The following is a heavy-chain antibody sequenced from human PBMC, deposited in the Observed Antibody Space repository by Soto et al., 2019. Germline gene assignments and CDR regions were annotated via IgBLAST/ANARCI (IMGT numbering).Heavy chain of an antibody. CDR1: GGSVYNNGYY. V-gene: IGHV4-39*01. Sequence: SETLSLTCSVSGGSVYNNGYYWGWVRQPPGKGLEWIGCIYYNGKTYSNPSLESRVTMSVDTSKNEFSLKLGSVTAADTAFYYCARLVGNPYYLHYWGQGALVTVS. CDR3: ARLVGNPYYLHY. CDR2: IYYNGKT. J-gene: IGHJ4*02.